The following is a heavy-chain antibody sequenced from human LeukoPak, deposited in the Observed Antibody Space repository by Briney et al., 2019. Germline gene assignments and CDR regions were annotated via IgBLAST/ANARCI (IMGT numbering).Heavy chain of an antibody. V-gene: IGHV3-23*01. CDR2: ISTSGGST. CDR1: GFTFSSYA. D-gene: IGHD2-15*01. Sequence: GESLRLSCAASGFTFSSYAMSWVRQAPGKGLEWVSVISTSGGSTYYADSVKGRFTISRDNSKNTLYLQMNSLRAEDTAVYYCAAQYELPSNAFDIWGQGTRVTVSS. CDR3: AAQYELPSNAFDI. J-gene: IGHJ3*02.